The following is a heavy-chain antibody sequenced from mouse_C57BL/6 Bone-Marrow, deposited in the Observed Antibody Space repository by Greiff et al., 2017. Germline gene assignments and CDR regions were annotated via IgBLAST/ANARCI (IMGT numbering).Heavy chain of an antibody. Sequence: EVQLQQSGAELVRPGASVKLSCTASGFNIKDDYMHWVKQRPEQGLEWIGWIDPENGDTEYASKFQGKATITADTSSNTAYLQLSSLTSEDTAVYYCTTDYGYEEGIYAMDYWGQGTSVTVSS. CDR1: GFNIKDDY. D-gene: IGHD2-2*01. CDR2: IDPENGDT. CDR3: TTDYGYEEGIYAMDY. J-gene: IGHJ4*01. V-gene: IGHV14-4*01.